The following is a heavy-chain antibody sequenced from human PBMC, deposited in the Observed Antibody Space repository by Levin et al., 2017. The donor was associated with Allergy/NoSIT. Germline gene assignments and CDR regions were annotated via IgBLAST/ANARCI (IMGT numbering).Heavy chain of an antibody. CDR3: ARDDYYDSSGYPDY. Sequence: GESLKISCAASGFTFSSYAMHWVRQAPGKGLEWVAVISYDGSNKYYADSVKGRFTISRDNSKNTLYLQMNSLRAEDTAVYYCARDDYYDSSGYPDYWGQGTLVTVSS. V-gene: IGHV3-30*04. J-gene: IGHJ4*02. CDR2: ISYDGSNK. CDR1: GFTFSSYA. D-gene: IGHD3-22*01.